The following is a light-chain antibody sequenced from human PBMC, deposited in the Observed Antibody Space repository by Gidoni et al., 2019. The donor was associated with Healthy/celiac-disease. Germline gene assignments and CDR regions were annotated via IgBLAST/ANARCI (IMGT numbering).Light chain of an antibody. V-gene: IGKV1-39*01. CDR2: AAS. CDR3: QQSYSTPQT. Sequence: DIQMTQSPSSLSASVGDRVTITCRASQSISSYLNWYQQQPEKAPKLLIYAASSLQSGVPSRFSGSGSGTDFTITISSQQPEDFANYYCQQSYSTPQTFGQGTKVEIK. CDR1: QSISSY. J-gene: IGKJ1*01.